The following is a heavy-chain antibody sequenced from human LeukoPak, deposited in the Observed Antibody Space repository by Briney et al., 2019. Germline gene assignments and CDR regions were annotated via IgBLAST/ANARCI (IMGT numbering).Heavy chain of an antibody. D-gene: IGHD6-13*01. CDR3: GRDYSSSWYSLYYFDY. Sequence: GASVTVSCKASGYTFTGYYMHWVRQAPGQGLEWMGWINRNSGGTNYAQKFQGRVTMTRDTSISTAYMGLSRLRSDDTAVYYCGRDYSSSWYSLYYFDYWGQGTLVTVSS. CDR2: INRNSGGT. J-gene: IGHJ4*02. V-gene: IGHV1-2*02. CDR1: GYTFTGYY.